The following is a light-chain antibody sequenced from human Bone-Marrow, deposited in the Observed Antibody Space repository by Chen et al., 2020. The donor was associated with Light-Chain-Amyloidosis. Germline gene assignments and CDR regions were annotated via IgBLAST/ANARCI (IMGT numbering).Light chain of an antibody. Sequence: SALPHPASVSGSPGQSTTISCTGPSSDVGGDNHLSWYQQHPDKAPKLMIYEVTNRPSWVPDRFSGSKSDNTASLNISGLQTEDEADYFCSSYTITNTLVFGSGTRVTVL. CDR2: EVT. CDR1: SSDVGGDNH. V-gene: IGLV2-14*01. J-gene: IGLJ1*01. CDR3: SSYTITNTLV.